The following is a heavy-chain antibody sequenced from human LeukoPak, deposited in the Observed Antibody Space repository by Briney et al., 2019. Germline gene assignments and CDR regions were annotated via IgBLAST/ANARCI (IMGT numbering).Heavy chain of an antibody. CDR3: ARGKSPGSHIDY. CDR1: GYSISSNYY. J-gene: IGHJ4*02. CDR2: IYHSGST. D-gene: IGHD1-26*01. Sequence: SETLSLTCIVSGYSISSNYYGGWIRQPPGKGLEWIGSIYHSGSTYYNPPLKSRVTISVDTHKNQFSRKLRSVTPANRAVYFCARGKSPGSHIDYWGQGTLVTVSS. V-gene: IGHV4-38-2*02.